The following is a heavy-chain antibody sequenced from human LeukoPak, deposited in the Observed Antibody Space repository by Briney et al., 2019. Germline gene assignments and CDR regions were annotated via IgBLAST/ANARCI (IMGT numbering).Heavy chain of an antibody. D-gene: IGHD2-15*01. V-gene: IGHV1-69*05. Sequence: SVKVSCKASGGTFSSYAISWVRQAPGEGLEWMGRILPIFRTANYAQKFHGRVTITTDQSPSTAYMELSSLRSEDTAVYYCARGGSSDVTLGDYFDYWGQGTLVTVSS. J-gene: IGHJ4*02. CDR2: ILPIFRTA. CDR3: ARGGSSDVTLGDYFDY. CDR1: GGTFSSYA.